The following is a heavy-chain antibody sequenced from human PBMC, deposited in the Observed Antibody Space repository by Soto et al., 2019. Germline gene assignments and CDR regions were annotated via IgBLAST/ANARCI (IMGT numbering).Heavy chain of an antibody. V-gene: IGHV1-69*13. Sequence: SVKVSCKASGGTFSSYAISWVRQAPGQGLEWMGGIIPIFGTANYAQKFQGRVTITADESTSTAYMELSSLRSEDTAVYYCARSFNHYDSSGHYPYWGQGTLVPVSS. CDR1: GGTFSSYA. CDR2: IIPIFGTA. J-gene: IGHJ4*02. D-gene: IGHD3-22*01. CDR3: ARSFNHYDSSGHYPY.